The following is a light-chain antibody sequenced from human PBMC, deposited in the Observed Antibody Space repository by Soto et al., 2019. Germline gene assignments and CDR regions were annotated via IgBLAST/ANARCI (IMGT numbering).Light chain of an antibody. CDR1: QSVSSSY. Sequence: EIELTQSPGTLSLSPGERATLSCGASQSVSSSYLAWYQQKPGQAPRLLLYGASTRATGIPVRFSGSGFGTEFTLTISSLQSEDFAVYYCKQYKNWPLFGQGTRLEIK. CDR2: GAS. V-gene: IGKV3-15*01. CDR3: KQYKNWPL. J-gene: IGKJ5*01.